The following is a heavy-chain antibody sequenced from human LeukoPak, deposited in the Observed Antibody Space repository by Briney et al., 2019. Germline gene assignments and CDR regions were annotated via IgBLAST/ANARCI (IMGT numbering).Heavy chain of an antibody. J-gene: IGHJ4*02. V-gene: IGHV1-18*01. Sequence: ASVKVSCKASGYTFITYGITWVRQAPGQGLEWMGWITPYNGDTNYAQNPQDRVTMTTDTSMSTAYMELRSLRSDDTAVYFCARVAGVSYNYFDSWGQGTLVTVSS. CDR1: GYTFITYG. D-gene: IGHD1-26*01. CDR3: ARVAGVSYNYFDS. CDR2: ITPYNGDT.